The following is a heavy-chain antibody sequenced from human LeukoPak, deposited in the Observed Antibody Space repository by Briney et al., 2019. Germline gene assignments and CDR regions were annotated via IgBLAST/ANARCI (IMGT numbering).Heavy chain of an antibody. CDR2: INAYNGNT. Sequence: ASVKVSCKASGYTFTSYGIRWVRQAPGQGLEWMGWINAYNGNTNYAQKLQGRVTMTTDTSTSTAYMELRSLRSDDTAVYYCARDLDGYNLGCFDPWGQGTLVTVSS. CDR1: GYTFTSYG. J-gene: IGHJ5*02. CDR3: ARDLDGYNLGCFDP. V-gene: IGHV1-18*01. D-gene: IGHD5-24*01.